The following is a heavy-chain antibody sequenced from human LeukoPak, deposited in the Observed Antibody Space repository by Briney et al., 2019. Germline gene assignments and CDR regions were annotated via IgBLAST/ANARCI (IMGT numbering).Heavy chain of an antibody. J-gene: IGHJ6*03. CDR3: ASENFWSGYRGYYYYYMDV. V-gene: IGHV3-7*01. CDR1: GFTFSSYW. Sequence: PGGSLRLSCAASGFTFSSYWMSWVRQAPGKGLEWVANIKQDGSAKYYVDTVKGRFTISRDNAKNSLYLQMNSLRAEDTAVYYCASENFWSGYRGYYYYYMDVWGKGTTVTVSS. CDR2: IKQDGSAK. D-gene: IGHD3-3*01.